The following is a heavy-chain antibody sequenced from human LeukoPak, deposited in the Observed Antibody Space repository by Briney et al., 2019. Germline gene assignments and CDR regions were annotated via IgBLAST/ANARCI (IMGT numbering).Heavy chain of an antibody. CDR3: ARSIAVAGASPKDAFDI. D-gene: IGHD6-19*01. CDR1: GGSISSSRYY. J-gene: IGHJ3*02. V-gene: IGHV4-39*07. CDR2: IYYSGST. Sequence: SETLSLTCTVSGGSISSSRYYWGWIRQPPEKGLEWVGSIYYSGSTDYNPSLKSRLTISVDTSKNQFSLKLSSVTAADSAVYYCARSIAVAGASPKDAFDIWGQGTMVTVSS.